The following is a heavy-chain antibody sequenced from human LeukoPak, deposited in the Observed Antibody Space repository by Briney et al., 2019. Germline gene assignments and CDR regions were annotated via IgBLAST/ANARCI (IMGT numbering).Heavy chain of an antibody. CDR2: IYTSGST. V-gene: IGHV4-61*02. CDR3: ARVTTGGYYNC. J-gene: IGHJ4*02. Sequence: SQTLSLTCTVSGGSISSGSYYWSWIRQPAGKGLEWIGRIYTSGSTNYNPSLKSRVTISVDTSKNQFSLKLSSVTAADTAVYYCARVTTGGYYNCWGQGALVTVSS. D-gene: IGHD3-22*01. CDR1: GGSISSGSYY.